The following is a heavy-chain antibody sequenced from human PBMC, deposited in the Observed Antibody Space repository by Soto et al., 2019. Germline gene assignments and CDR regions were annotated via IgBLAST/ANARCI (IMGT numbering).Heavy chain of an antibody. CDR2: IWYDGSNK. CDR1: GFTFSSYG. V-gene: IGHV3-33*01. J-gene: IGHJ5*02. Sequence: GGSLRLSCAASGFTFSSYGMHWVRQAPGKGLEWVAVIWYDGSNKYYADSVKGRFTISRDNSKNTLYPQMNSLRAEDTAVYYCAREYYYDSSGPTSFDPWGQGTLVTVSS. D-gene: IGHD3-22*01. CDR3: AREYYYDSSGPTSFDP.